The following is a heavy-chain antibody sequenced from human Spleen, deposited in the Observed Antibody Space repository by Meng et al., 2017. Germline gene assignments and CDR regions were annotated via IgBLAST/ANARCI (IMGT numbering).Heavy chain of an antibody. V-gene: IGHV3-48*03. J-gene: IGHJ6*02. Sequence: GESLKISCAASGFTFSSYDMNWVRQAPGKGLEWVSYISSSGSTIYYADSVKGRFTITRDNAKNSLYLQMNSLRAEDTTVYYFARDLRETYYDFWCGYYKKHYDGMDVWGQGTTVTVSS. CDR1: GFTFSSYD. D-gene: IGHD3-3*01. CDR2: ISSSGSTI. CDR3: ARDLRETYYDFWCGYYKKHYDGMDV.